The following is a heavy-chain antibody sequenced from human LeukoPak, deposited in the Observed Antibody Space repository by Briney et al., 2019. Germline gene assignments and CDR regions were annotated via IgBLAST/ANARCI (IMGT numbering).Heavy chain of an antibody. Sequence: ASVKVSCKASGYTFTSYDINWVRQATGQGLEWMGWMNPNSGNTGCAQKFQGRVTMTRNTSISTAYMELSSLRSEDTAVYYCARRGSPYCSSTSCYFIFHYYYGMDVWGQGTTVTVSS. J-gene: IGHJ6*02. D-gene: IGHD2-2*01. CDR2: MNPNSGNT. V-gene: IGHV1-8*01. CDR1: GYTFTSYD. CDR3: ARRGSPYCSSTSCYFIFHYYYGMDV.